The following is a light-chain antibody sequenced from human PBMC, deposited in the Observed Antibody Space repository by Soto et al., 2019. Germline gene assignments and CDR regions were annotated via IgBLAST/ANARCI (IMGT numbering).Light chain of an antibody. J-gene: IGKJ2*01. CDR1: QSLVHIDGNTY. V-gene: IGKV2-24*01. CDR2: KIS. Sequence: DIVLTQTRLSSPVTLGQPASISCRSSQSLVHIDGNTYFNWLQQRPGQAPRLLIYKISNRFPGVSDRFSGSGAGTDFTLKISRVEAEDVGVYYCMQATQSYTFGQGTRLEIK. CDR3: MQATQSYT.